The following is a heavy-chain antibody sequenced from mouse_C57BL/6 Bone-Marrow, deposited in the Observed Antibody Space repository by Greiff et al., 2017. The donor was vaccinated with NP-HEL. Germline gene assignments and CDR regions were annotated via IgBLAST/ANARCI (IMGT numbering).Heavy chain of an antibody. J-gene: IGHJ3*01. Sequence: QVQLQQSGPELVKPGASVKISCKASGYAFSSSWMNWVKQRPGKGLEWIGRIYPGDGDTNYNGKFKGKATLTADKSSSTAYMQLSSLTSEDSAVYFGARYYGSAGFAYWGQGTLVTVSA. V-gene: IGHV1-82*01. D-gene: IGHD1-1*01. CDR3: ARYYGSAGFAY. CDR2: IYPGDGDT. CDR1: GYAFSSSW.